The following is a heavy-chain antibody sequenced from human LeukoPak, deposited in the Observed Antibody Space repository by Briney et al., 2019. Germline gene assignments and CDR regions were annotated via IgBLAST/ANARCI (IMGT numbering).Heavy chain of an antibody. J-gene: IGHJ3*02. Sequence: GESLKLSCAASGFTFSGSAMHWVRQASGKGLEWVGRIRSKANSYATAYAASVKGRFTISRDDSKNTAYLQMNSLKTEDTAVYYCTTENKVLLWFGATGEDAFDIWGQGTMVTVSS. V-gene: IGHV3-73*01. CDR1: GFTFSGSA. CDR3: TTENKVLLWFGATGEDAFDI. CDR2: IRSKANSYAT. D-gene: IGHD3-10*01.